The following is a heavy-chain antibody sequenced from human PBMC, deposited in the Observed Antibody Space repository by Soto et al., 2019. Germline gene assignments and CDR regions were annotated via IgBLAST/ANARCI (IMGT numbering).Heavy chain of an antibody. D-gene: IGHD1-26*01. V-gene: IGHV3-30-3*01. CDR1: EFTFRIFA. CDR3: ARGDREDIEEVVGVRPGEYSMDV. Sequence: QVHLVESGGGVVQPGSSLRLSCAASEFTFRIFAMHWLRQSPGKGLEWVAVISHDGSRKADSVKGRFTVSRDNSWNTLYRQMNSLRAEDTAIYYCARGDREDIEEVVGVRPGEYSMDVWGQGTRVTVSS. CDR2: ISHDGSRK. J-gene: IGHJ6*02.